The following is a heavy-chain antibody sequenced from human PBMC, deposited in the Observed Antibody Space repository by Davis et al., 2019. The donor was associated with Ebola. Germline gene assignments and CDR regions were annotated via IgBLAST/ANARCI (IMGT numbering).Heavy chain of an antibody. V-gene: IGHV3-21*01. Sequence: GESLKISCAASGFTFDDYAMHWVRQAPGKGLEWVSFITSSSSYIYYADSVKGRFTISRDNAKNSLYLQMSSLRAEDTAVYYCARGLQTRWRVGWGMDVWGQGTTVTVSS. CDR1: GFTFDDYA. CDR2: ITSSSSYI. J-gene: IGHJ6*02. CDR3: ARGLQTRWRVGWGMDV. D-gene: IGHD3-16*01.